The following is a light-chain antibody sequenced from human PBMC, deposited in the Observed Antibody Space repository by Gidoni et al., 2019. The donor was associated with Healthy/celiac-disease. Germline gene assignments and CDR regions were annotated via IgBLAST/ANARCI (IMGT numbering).Light chain of an antibody. Sequence: EIVLTQPPATLSVSPGERATLPCRASQSVSSTLAWSQQKPGQAPRLLIYVASTRATGIPARFSGSGSGTEFTLTISSLQSEAFAVYYCQQYNNWPPEYTFGQGTKLEIK. CDR3: QQYNNWPPEYT. J-gene: IGKJ2*01. CDR1: QSVSST. V-gene: IGKV3-15*01. CDR2: VAS.